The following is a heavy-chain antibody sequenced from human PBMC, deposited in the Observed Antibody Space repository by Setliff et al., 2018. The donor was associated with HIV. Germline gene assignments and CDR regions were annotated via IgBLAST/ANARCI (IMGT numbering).Heavy chain of an antibody. CDR2: IIPISGTV. CDR1: GGTFSSYA. J-gene: IGHJ5*02. Sequence: GASVKVSCKASGGTFSSYAISWVRQAPGQGLEWMGGIIPISGTVNYAQKFWGRVTITTHESTSTAYMELSSLRSEDTAVYYCARDFGGYCSSMSCPGLFDPWGQGTLVTVSS. CDR3: ARDFGGYCSSMSCPGLFDP. D-gene: IGHD2-2*01. V-gene: IGHV1-69*05.